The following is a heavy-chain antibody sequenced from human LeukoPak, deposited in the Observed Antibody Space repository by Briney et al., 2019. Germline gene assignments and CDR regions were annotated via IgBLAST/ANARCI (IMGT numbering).Heavy chain of an antibody. Sequence: SEALSLTCTVSGGSISSYYWSWIRQPAGKGLEWIGRIYTSGSTNYNPSLKSRVTMSVDTSKNQSSLKLSSVTAADTAVYYCARETDGLGYYYYGMDVWGQGTTVTVSS. CDR3: ARETDGLGYYYYGMDV. D-gene: IGHD5-24*01. CDR1: GGSISSYY. J-gene: IGHJ6*02. V-gene: IGHV4-4*07. CDR2: IYTSGST.